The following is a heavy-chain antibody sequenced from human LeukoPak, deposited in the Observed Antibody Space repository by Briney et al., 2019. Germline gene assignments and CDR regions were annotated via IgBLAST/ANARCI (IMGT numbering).Heavy chain of an antibody. CDR3: ARKGSFDY. CDR2: IYYSGST. CDR1: GGSISANY. V-gene: IGHV4-59*01. J-gene: IGHJ4*02. D-gene: IGHD3-10*01. Sequence: SETLSLTCTVSGGSISANYWSWIRQPPGKGLEWSGYIYYSGSTNYNPSLKSRVTISVDTSKNQFSLKLSSVTAADTAVYYCARKGSFDYWGQGTLVTVSS.